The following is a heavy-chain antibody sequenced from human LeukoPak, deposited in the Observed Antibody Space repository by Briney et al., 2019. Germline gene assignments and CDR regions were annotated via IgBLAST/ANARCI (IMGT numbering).Heavy chain of an antibody. D-gene: IGHD2-2*03. Sequence: GGSLRLSCAASGFTFSSYAMSWVRQAPGKGLEWVTVLSPHGNYEYYADSVQGRFTISRDDSKNTVSLQMNSLRDEDTAVYYCARDWIDRSLDYWGQGTLVTVSS. V-gene: IGHV3-33*08. J-gene: IGHJ4*02. CDR3: ARDWIDRSLDY. CDR2: LSPHGNYE. CDR1: GFTFSSYA.